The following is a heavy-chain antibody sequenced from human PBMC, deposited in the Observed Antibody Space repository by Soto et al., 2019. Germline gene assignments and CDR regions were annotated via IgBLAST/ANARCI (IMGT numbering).Heavy chain of an antibody. J-gene: IGHJ6*02. CDR1: GYTFTSYA. V-gene: IGHV1-3*01. D-gene: IGHD3-3*01. CDR2: INAGNGNT. CDR3: AREVRFLEWLLASDGMDV. Sequence: ASVKVSCKASGYTFTSYAMHWVRQAPGQRLEWMGWINAGNGNTKYSQKFQGRVTSTRDTSASTAYMELSSLRSEDMAVYYCAREVRFLEWLLASDGMDVWGQGTRVTVSS.